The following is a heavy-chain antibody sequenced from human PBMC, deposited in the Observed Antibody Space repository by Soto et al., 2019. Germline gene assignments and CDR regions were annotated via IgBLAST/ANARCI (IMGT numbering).Heavy chain of an antibody. CDR1: GFTFSDYY. CDR3: ARLEGDCSGGSCYSGGFDY. J-gene: IGHJ4*02. CDR2: IDNSGTIK. D-gene: IGHD2-15*01. Sequence: GGSLRLSCAASGFTFSDYYMTWIRQAPGKGLEWVSYIDNSGTIKYYADSVKGRFTISRDNTKNSLSLQMNSLGAEDTAIYYCARLEGDCSGGSCYSGGFDYWGQGALVTVSS. V-gene: IGHV3-11*01.